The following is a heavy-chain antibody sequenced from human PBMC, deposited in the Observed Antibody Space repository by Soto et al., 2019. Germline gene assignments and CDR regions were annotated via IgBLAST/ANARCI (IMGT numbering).Heavy chain of an antibody. V-gene: IGHV1-46*01. CDR1: GYTFTSYY. CDR3: ARATEVVAAPLDH. CDR2: INPSGGST. J-gene: IGHJ4*02. Sequence: QVQLVQSGAEVKKPGASVKVSCKASGYTFTSYYMHWVRQAPGQGLEWMGIINPSGGSTSYAQKCQGRATMTRDTSTSTVYMELSSLRSEDTAVYYGARATEVVAAPLDHWGQGTLVTVSS. D-gene: IGHD2-15*01.